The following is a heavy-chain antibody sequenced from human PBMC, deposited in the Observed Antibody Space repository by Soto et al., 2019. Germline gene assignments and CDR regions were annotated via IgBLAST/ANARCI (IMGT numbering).Heavy chain of an antibody. CDR3: ARHGREASSGSRIRDY. CDR1: GYSFTTYW. J-gene: IGHJ4*02. V-gene: IGHV5-51*01. Sequence: GESLKISCKGSGYSFTTYWIAWVRQMPGKGLEYMGLIYPGSSDTRYSPSFQGQVTISADKSINTAYLQWSSLKASDTAMYYCARHGREASSGSRIRDYWGQGTLVTVSS. D-gene: IGHD1-26*01. CDR2: IYPGSSDT.